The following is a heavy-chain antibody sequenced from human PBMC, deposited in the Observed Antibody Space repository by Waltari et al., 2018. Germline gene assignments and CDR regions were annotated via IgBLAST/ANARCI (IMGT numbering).Heavy chain of an antibody. CDR2: IYYSGST. Sequence: QLQLQESGPGLVKPSETLSLTCTVSGGSISSSSYYLGWIRQPPGKGLEWIGSIYYSGSTYYNPSLKSRVTISVDTSKNQFSLKLSSVTAADTAVYYCARHSGATLLLFDYWGQGTLVTVSS. D-gene: IGHD1-26*01. J-gene: IGHJ4*02. CDR3: ARHSGATLLLFDY. CDR1: GGSISSSSYY. V-gene: IGHV4-39*01.